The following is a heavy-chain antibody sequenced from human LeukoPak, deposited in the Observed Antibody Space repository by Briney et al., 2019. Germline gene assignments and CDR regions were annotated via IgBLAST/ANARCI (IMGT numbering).Heavy chain of an antibody. V-gene: IGHV1-46*04. Sequence: ASVKVSCKTSGYTFTHYYMHWVRHTPGQRLGCMGIINPRGGSTSYGQKLQGRVTLTRDTSTSTVYMELSRLSSEDTAVYYCARDEGPPRYNWNYGGPDFWGQGTLVTVLS. CDR3: ARDEGPPRYNWNYGGPDF. D-gene: IGHD1-7*01. CDR1: GYTFTHYY. CDR2: INPRGGST. J-gene: IGHJ4*02.